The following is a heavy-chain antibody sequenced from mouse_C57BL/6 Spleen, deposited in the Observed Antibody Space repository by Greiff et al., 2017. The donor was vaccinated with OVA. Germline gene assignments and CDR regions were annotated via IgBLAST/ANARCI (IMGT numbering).Heavy chain of an antibody. V-gene: IGHV1-54*01. Sequence: QVQLKQSGAELVRPGTSVKVSCKASGYAFTNYLIEWVKQRPGQGLERIGVINPGSGGTNYNEKFKGKATLTADKSSSTAYMQLSSLTSEDSAVYFCASREWGYAMDYWGQGTSVTVSS. J-gene: IGHJ4*01. CDR1: GYAFTNYL. D-gene: IGHD1-3*01. CDR3: ASREWGYAMDY. CDR2: INPGSGGT.